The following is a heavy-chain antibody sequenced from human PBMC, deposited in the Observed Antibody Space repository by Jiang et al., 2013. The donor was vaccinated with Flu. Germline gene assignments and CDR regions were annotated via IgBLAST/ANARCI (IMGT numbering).Heavy chain of an antibody. Sequence: VQLVESGAEVKKPGASAKVSCRTSGYTFSSYDINWVRQATGQGLEWMGWMNPKSGNAGYAQKFQGRVTMTRDTSIGTAYMELTSLTSEDTAVYYCARVKAVAGSIESRGAPYWGQGTLVVVSS. CDR3: ARVKAVAGSIESRGAPY. D-gene: IGHD6-19*01. V-gene: IGHV1-8*01. CDR1: GYTFSSYD. CDR2: MNPKSGNA. J-gene: IGHJ4*02.